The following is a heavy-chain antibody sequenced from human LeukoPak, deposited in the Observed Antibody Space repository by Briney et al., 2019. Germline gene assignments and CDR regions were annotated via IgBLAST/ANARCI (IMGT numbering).Heavy chain of an antibody. CDR2: FANSGDTA. CDR3: ATRGHSYANSFDY. V-gene: IGHV3-23*01. CDR1: GFTISSYA. J-gene: IGHJ4*02. D-gene: IGHD5-18*01. Sequence: GGSLRLSCAASGFTISSYAMSWVRQAPAKGLEWVAGFANSGDTAYYPDSVKGRLSISRDNSRNTLHLHMNSLRAEDTALYYCATRGHSYANSFDYWGQGTLVSVSS.